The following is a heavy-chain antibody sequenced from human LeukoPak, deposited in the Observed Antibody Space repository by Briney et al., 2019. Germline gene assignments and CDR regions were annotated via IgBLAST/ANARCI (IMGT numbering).Heavy chain of an antibody. V-gene: IGHV5-10-1*01. J-gene: IGHJ5*02. D-gene: IGHD1-14*01. CDR1: GYSFTSYW. CDR3: LRLRVEPEYSRKGNH. Sequence: GESLKISCKGSGYSFTSYWINWVRQMPGKGLEWMGRIDPSDSYTNYSPSFQGHVTISADKSISTAYLQWSSLKASDTAMYYCLRLRVEPEYSRKGNHWGQGTLVTVSS. CDR2: IDPSDSYT.